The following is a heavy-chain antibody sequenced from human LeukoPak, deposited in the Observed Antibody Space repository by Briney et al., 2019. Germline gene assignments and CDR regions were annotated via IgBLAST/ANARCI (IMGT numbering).Heavy chain of an antibody. V-gene: IGHV3-74*01. Sequence: GGSLRLSCAASGFTFSSYWMHWVRQAPGKGLVWVSRINSDGSSTSYADSVKGRFTISRDNAKNTLYLQMNSLRAEDTAVYYCARDREFGQWLVPTYHDAFDIWGQGTMVTVSS. J-gene: IGHJ3*02. CDR2: INSDGSST. CDR1: GFTFSSYW. D-gene: IGHD6-19*01. CDR3: ARDREFGQWLVPTYHDAFDI.